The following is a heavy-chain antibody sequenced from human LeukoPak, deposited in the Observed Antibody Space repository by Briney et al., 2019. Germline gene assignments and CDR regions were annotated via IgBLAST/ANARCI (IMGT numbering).Heavy chain of an antibody. CDR2: IRYDGSNK. V-gene: IGHV3-30*02. CDR3: AKDQTYYYGSGSSFLTFDY. Sequence: GGSLRLSCAASGFTFSSYGMHWVRQAPGKGLEWVAFIRYDGSNKYYADSVKVRFTISRDNSKNTLYLQMNSLRAEDTAVYYCAKDQTYYYGSGSSFLTFDYWGQGTLVTVSS. CDR1: GFTFSSYG. J-gene: IGHJ4*02. D-gene: IGHD3-10*01.